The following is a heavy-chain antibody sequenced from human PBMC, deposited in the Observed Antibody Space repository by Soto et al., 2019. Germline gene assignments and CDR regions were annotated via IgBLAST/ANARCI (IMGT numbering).Heavy chain of an antibody. CDR2: ISYDGSNK. Sequence: QVQLVESGGGVVQPGRSLGLSCAASGFTFSRNGMHWVRQAPGKGLEWVAVISYDGSNKYYADSVKGRFTISRDNSKNTLYLQMNSLRAEDTAVYHCANEGYSSSWSSFDIWGQGTMVTVSS. V-gene: IGHV3-30*18. D-gene: IGHD6-13*01. CDR1: GFTFSRNG. J-gene: IGHJ3*02. CDR3: ANEGYSSSWSSFDI.